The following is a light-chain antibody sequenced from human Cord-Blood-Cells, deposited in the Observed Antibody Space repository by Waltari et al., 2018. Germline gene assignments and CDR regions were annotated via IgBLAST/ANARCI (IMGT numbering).Light chain of an antibody. J-gene: IGKJ4*01. Sequence: DIQMTQSPSSLSASVGDRVTITCHASPDISNYLNWYQQKPGKAPKLLIYDASNLETGVPSRFSGSGSGTDFTFTISSLQPEDIATYYCQQYDNLPPYSEVFMFTFGGGTKVEIK. CDR3: QQYDNLPPYSEVFMFT. CDR2: DAS. CDR1: PDISNY. V-gene: IGKV1-33*01.